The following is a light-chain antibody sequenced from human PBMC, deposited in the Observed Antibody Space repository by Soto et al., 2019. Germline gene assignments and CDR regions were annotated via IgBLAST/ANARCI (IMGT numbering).Light chain of an antibody. Sequence: QTVVTQEPSFSVSPGRTVTLTCGLSSGSVSTTRYPSWYQQTPGQAPRTLIYSTNSRSSGVPDRFSGSILGNKAALTITGAQADDESDYFCALYLGGGSWVFGGGTKLTVL. CDR1: SGSVSTTRY. V-gene: IGLV8-61*01. CDR3: ALYLGGGSWV. J-gene: IGLJ3*02. CDR2: STN.